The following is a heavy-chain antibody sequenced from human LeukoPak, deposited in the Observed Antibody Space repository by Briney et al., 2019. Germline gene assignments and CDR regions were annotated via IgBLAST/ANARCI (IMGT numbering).Heavy chain of an antibody. J-gene: IGHJ4*02. CDR1: GYTFTSYY. D-gene: IGHD4-23*01. Sequence: SVKVSCKASGYTFTSYYMHWVRQAPGQGLEWMGGIIPIFGTANYAQKFQGRVTITADESTSTAYMELSSLRSEDTAVYYCASIGTTVVTPEGYWGQGTLVTVSS. CDR3: ASIGTTVVTPEGY. V-gene: IGHV1-69*13. CDR2: IIPIFGTA.